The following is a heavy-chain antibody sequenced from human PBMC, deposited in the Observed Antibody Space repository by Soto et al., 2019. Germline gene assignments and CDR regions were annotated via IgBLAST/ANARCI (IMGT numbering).Heavy chain of an antibody. CDR2: INPSNGNT. CDR1: GYTFTSYA. V-gene: IGHV1-3*01. J-gene: IGHJ4*02. CDR3: ARSGGLDRDFNY. D-gene: IGHD2-15*01. Sequence: ASVKVSCKASGYTFTSYAMHWVRQAPGQRLEWMGWINPSNGNTIYAQKFQDRVTITADKSTSTAYMQLSSLRSGDTAVYYCARSGGLDRDFNYWGQGSLVTVSS.